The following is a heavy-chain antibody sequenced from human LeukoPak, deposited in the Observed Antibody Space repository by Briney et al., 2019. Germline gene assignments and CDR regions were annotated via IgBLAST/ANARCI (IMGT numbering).Heavy chain of an antibody. V-gene: IGHV4-39*07. D-gene: IGHD5-12*01. CDR2: IHYSGST. Sequence: PSETLSLTCTVSGDSISSSFYYWGWIRQPPGKGLEWIGNIHYSGSTYYSPSLKSRATISVDTSKNQFSLKLSSVTAADTAVYYCARVDLGGLDYWGQGTLVTVSS. CDR3: ARVDLGGLDY. CDR1: GDSISSSFYY. J-gene: IGHJ4*02.